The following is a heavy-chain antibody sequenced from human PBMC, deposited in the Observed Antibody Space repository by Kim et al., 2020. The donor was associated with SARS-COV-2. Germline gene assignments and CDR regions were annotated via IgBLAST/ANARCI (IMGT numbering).Heavy chain of an antibody. J-gene: IGHJ4*02. CDR1: GYTFSTYA. CDR2: ISGDAVSM. V-gene: IGHV3-23*01. Sequence: GGSLRLSCAASGYTFSTYAMSWVRQAPGKGLEWVSGISGDAVSMYYADSVKGRFTISRDNSKNTLYLQLNSLRAEDTALYYCAKTLLGESQLPDYWGQET. D-gene: IGHD2-2*01. CDR3: AKTLLGESQLPDY.